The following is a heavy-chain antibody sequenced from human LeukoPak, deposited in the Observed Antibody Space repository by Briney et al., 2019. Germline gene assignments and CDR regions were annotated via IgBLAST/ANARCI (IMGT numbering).Heavy chain of an antibody. CDR2: IRSKANSYAT. Sequence: GGSLRLSCAASGFTFSGSAMHWVRQASGKGLEWVGRIRSKANSYATAYAASVKGRFTISRDDSKNTAYLQMNSLKTEDTAVYYCTRRDGSYGATNYWGQGTLVTVSS. J-gene: IGHJ4*02. D-gene: IGHD1-26*01. CDR3: TRRDGSYGATNY. CDR1: GFTFSGSA. V-gene: IGHV3-73*01.